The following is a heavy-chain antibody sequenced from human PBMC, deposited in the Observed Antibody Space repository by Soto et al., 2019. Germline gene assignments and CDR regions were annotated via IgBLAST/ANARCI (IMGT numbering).Heavy chain of an antibody. CDR2: VWYDGSNK. CDR1: GFTFSSNG. CDR3: ARESAYCGGDCYSGWFDP. V-gene: IGHV3-33*01. Sequence: GGSLRLSCAASGFTFSSNGMHWVRRAPGKGLEWVAVVWYDGSNKYYADSVKGRFTISRDNSKNTLYLQMNSLRAEDTAVYYCARESAYCGGDCYSGWFDPWGQGTLVTVSS. D-gene: IGHD2-21*02. J-gene: IGHJ5*02.